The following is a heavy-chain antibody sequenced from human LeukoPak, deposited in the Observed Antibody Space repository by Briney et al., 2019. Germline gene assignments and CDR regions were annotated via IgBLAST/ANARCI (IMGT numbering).Heavy chain of an antibody. CDR2: ISSTGNTV. J-gene: IGHJ6*04. V-gene: IGHV3-48*03. Sequence: TGGSLRLSCAASGFTFSSYDMNWVRQAPGQGLEWVAYISSTGNTVHYAGSVKGRFTISRDNAKNSLYLQMNRLRAEDTAVYYCTKETPQMDVWGKGTTVTVSS. CDR3: TKETPQMDV. D-gene: IGHD2-15*01. CDR1: GFTFSSYD.